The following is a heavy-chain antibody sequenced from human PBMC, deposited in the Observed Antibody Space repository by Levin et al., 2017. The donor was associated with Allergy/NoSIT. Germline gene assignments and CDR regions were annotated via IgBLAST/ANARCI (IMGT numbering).Heavy chain of an antibody. J-gene: IGHJ4*02. CDR2: IYYSGST. D-gene: IGHD6-19*01. V-gene: IGHV4-59*01. CDR3: ARRSSGWDVFDY. Sequence: SQTLSLTCTVSGGSISSYYWSWIRQPPGKGLEWIGYIYYSGSTNYNPSLKSRVTISVDTSKNQFSLKLSSVTAADTAVYYCARRSSGWDVFDYWGQGTLVTVSS. CDR1: GGSISSYY.